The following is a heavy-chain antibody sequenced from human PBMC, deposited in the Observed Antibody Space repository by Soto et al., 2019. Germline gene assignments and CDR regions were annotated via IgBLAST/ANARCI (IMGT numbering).Heavy chain of an antibody. CDR3: ARDPARIAAAGTCDY. Sequence: GASVKVSCKASGGTFSSYTISWVRQAPGQGLEWMGRIIPILGIANYAQKFQGRVTMTRDTSTSTVYMELSSLRSEDTAVYYCARDPARIAAAGTCDYWGQGTLVTVSS. V-gene: IGHV1-69*04. CDR1: GGTFSSYT. J-gene: IGHJ4*02. D-gene: IGHD6-13*01. CDR2: IIPILGIA.